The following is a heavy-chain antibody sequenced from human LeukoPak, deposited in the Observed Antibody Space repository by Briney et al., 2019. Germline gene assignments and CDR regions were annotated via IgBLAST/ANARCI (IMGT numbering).Heavy chain of an antibody. J-gene: IGHJ4*02. Sequence: SETLSPTCTVSGGSISSGGYYWSWIRQHPGKGLEWIGYIYYSGSTYYNPSLKSRVTISVDTSKNQFSLKLSSVTAADTAVYYCARALYSSGWYDYWGQGTLVTVSS. CDR1: GGSISSGGYY. CDR3: ARALYSSGWYDY. D-gene: IGHD6-19*01. CDR2: IYYSGST. V-gene: IGHV4-31*03.